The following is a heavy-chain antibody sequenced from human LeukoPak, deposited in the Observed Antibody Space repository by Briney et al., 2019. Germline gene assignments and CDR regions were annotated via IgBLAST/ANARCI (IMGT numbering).Heavy chain of an antibody. V-gene: IGHV3-11*04. J-gene: IGHJ3*02. CDR1: GFTFSDYY. CDR3: ARIQRSGNSGYALDI. CDR2: ISKSGSTI. Sequence: GGSLRLSCAASGFTFSDYYMTWIRQAPGKGLQWVSYISKSGSTIKYADSVKGRFTIFGDNAKNSLYLQMNSLGAEDTAVYYCARIQRSGNSGYALDIWGQGTMVTVSS. D-gene: IGHD4-23*01.